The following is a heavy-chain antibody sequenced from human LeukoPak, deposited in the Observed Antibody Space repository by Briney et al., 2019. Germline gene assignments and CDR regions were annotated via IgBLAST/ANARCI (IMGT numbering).Heavy chain of an antibody. D-gene: IGHD5-18*01. CDR3: ARALLSVDRGYSYGYLPVDY. V-gene: IGHV1-69*05. J-gene: IGHJ4*02. CDR1: GGTFSSYA. Sequence: SVKVSRKASGGTFSSYAISWVRQAPGQGLEWMGGIIPIFGTANYAQKFQGRVTITTDESTSTAYMELSSLRSEDTAVYYCARALLSVDRGYSYGYLPVDYWGQGTLVTVSS. CDR2: IIPIFGTA.